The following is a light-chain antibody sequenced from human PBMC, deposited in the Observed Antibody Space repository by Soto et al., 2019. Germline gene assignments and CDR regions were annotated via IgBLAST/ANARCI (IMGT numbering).Light chain of an antibody. V-gene: IGLV1-40*01. CDR1: SSNIGAGYG. CDR2: GNS. Sequence: QSVLTQPPSVSGAPGQRVTISCTGSSSNIGAGYGVHWYQQLPGTAPKLLIYGNSKRPSGVPDRFSGSKSGTSASLAITGLQAEDEADYYCQSYDSSLSGGVFGGGTKLTVL. CDR3: QSYDSSLSGGV. J-gene: IGLJ3*02.